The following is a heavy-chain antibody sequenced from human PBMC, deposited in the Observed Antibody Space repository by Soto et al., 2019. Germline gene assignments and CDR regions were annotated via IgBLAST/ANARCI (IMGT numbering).Heavy chain of an antibody. CDR1: GGSISSSSYY. V-gene: IGHV4-39*01. Sequence: PSGTLSLTCTVSGGSISSSSYYWGWIRQPPGKGLEWIGSIYYSGSTYYNPSLKSRVTISVDTSKNQFSLKLSSVTAADTAVYYCSIHLEGNYDFWSGRYYYYGMDVWGQGTTVTVSS. J-gene: IGHJ6*02. D-gene: IGHD3-3*01. CDR2: IYYSGST. CDR3: SIHLEGNYDFWSGRYYYYGMDV.